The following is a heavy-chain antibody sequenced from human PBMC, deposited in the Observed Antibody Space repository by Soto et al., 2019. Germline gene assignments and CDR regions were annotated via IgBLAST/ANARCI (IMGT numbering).Heavy chain of an antibody. CDR1: GGSISSYY. CDR2: IYYSGST. Sequence: PSETLSLTCTVSGGSISSYYWRWIRQPPGKGLEWIGYIYYSGSTNYNPSLKSRVTISVDTSKNQFSLKLSSVTAADTAVYYCARGAADDDFWSGYMRVYYGTDVWGQGTTVTVSS. CDR3: ARGAADDDFWSGYMRVYYGTDV. J-gene: IGHJ6*02. V-gene: IGHV4-59*01. D-gene: IGHD3-3*01.